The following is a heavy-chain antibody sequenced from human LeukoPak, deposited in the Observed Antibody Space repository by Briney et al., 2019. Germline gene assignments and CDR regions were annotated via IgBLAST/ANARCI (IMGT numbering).Heavy chain of an antibody. CDR2: IRKDGGDI. CDR1: GLSLGNYW. Sequence: PGGSLRLSCVGSGLSLGNYWMDWVRQAPGKGLEWVANIRKDGGDIHYVDSVKGRFTISRDNAKNSVYLQVHRVGAEDTAVYYCARDAFGDFSYWGQGILVTVSS. V-gene: IGHV3-7*01. D-gene: IGHD3-10*01. CDR3: ARDAFGDFSY. J-gene: IGHJ4*02.